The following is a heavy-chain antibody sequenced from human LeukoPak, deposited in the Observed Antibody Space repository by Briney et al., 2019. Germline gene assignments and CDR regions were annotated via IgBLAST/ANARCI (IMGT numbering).Heavy chain of an antibody. V-gene: IGHV4-59*11. J-gene: IGHJ5*02. D-gene: IGHD6-13*01. CDR3: ARDVSSSWFQWFDP. CDR2: IYYSGST. Sequence: SETLSLTCTVSGGSISSHYWSRIRQPPGKGLEWIGYIYYSGSTNYNPSLKSRVTISVDTSKNQFSLKLSSVTAADTAVYYCARDVSSSWFQWFDPWGQGTLVTVSS. CDR1: GGSISSHY.